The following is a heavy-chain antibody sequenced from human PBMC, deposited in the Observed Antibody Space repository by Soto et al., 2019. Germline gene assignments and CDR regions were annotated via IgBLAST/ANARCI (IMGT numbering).Heavy chain of an antibody. V-gene: IGHV1-3*05. CDR1: GSTFSSYT. CDR3: ARADYGASLTV. J-gene: IGHJ4*02. Sequence: QVQLVQSGAEEKKPGASVKVSCKASGSTFSSYTMHWVRQAPGQSLEWMGWTNVGNGNTKYSQRFQGRVTITRDTSARTVYMGLSSLTSEDTAVYYCARADYGASLTVWGQGTLVTVSS. CDR2: TNVGNGNT. D-gene: IGHD4-17*01.